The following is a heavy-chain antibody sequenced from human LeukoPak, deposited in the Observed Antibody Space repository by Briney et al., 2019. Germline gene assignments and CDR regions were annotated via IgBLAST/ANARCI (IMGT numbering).Heavy chain of an antibody. J-gene: IGHJ4*02. Sequence: GGSLRLSCAASGFTFSSYAMSWVRQAPGKGLECASGISGSDSTYYADSVKGRFTISRDNSKNTLYLQMNSLRAEDTAVYYCAKSHYYDISGYSDYWGQGTLVTVSS. CDR1: GFTFSSYA. CDR3: AKSHYYDISGYSDY. V-gene: IGHV3-23*01. D-gene: IGHD3-22*01. CDR2: ISGSDST.